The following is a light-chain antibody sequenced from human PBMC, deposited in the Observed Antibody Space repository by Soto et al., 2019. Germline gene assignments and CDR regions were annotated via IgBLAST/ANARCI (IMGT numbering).Light chain of an antibody. Sequence: EIVLTQSPGTLSLSPGESATLSCRTSQSVSSSSLAWYQQKPGQAPRLLIYGASSRATGIPDRFRGSGSGTDFTLTISRLEPEDFAVYYCQEYGSSRTFGQGTKVDIK. CDR3: QEYGSSRT. J-gene: IGKJ1*01. V-gene: IGKV3-20*01. CDR1: QSVSSSS. CDR2: GAS.